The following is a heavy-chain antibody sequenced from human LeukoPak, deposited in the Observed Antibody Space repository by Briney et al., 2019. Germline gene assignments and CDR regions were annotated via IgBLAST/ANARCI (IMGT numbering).Heavy chain of an antibody. D-gene: IGHD3-22*01. J-gene: IGHJ4*02. CDR1: GFTFSSYW. CDR3: ARDPLAYYYDSSGYYFDY. V-gene: IGHV3-7*01. CDR2: IKRDGSVK. Sequence: GGSLRLSCAASGFTFSSYWMSWVRQAPGKGLEWVASIKRDGSVKKYVDSVQGRFTVSRDNTKNSLYLQMNSLRADDTAVYYCARDPLAYYYDSSGYYFDYWGQGTLVTVSS.